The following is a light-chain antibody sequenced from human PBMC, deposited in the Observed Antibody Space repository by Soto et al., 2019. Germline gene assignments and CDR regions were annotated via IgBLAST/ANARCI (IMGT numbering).Light chain of an antibody. V-gene: IGKV3-20*01. CDR2: GAS. J-gene: IGKJ1*01. CDR3: QQSGGSTRT. CDR1: QSISTTY. Sequence: EIVLKQSPGTLSLSPGERVTLSCRASQSISTTYLAWYQHKPGQAPRLLIYGASSRATGIPDRFSGSGSGTDFTLTISRLEPEDFAVYYCQQSGGSTRTFGQGTKVDIK.